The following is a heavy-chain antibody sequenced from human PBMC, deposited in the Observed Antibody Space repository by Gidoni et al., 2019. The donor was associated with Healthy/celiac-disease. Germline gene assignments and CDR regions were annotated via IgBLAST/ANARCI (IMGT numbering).Heavy chain of an antibody. Sequence: QVQLQESGPGLVKPSQTLSLTCAASGGSISSGGYYRSWIRQPPGKGLEWIGYIYYSGSTYYNPSLKSRVTISVDTSKNQFSLKLSSVTAADTAVYYCARGRSSSSTSSRFDYWGQGTLVTVSS. CDR2: IYYSGST. J-gene: IGHJ4*02. CDR1: GGSISSGGYY. V-gene: IGHV4-30-4*01. CDR3: ARGRSSSSTSSRFDY. D-gene: IGHD6-6*01.